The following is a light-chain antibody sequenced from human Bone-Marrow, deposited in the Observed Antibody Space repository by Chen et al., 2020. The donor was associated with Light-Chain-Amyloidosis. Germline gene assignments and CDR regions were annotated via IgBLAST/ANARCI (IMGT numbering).Light chain of an antibody. V-gene: IGLV3-25*03. CDR2: RDT. J-gene: IGLJ2*01. CDR1: DLPTKY. CDR3: QSADSSGTYEVI. Sequence: YDLTQPPSVSVSPGQTVTITCAGDDLPTKYAYWYQQKQGQAPVLVIHRDTERPSGISERFSGSSSGTTATLTLSGVQAEDEADYHCQSADSSGTYEVIFGGGTKLTVL.